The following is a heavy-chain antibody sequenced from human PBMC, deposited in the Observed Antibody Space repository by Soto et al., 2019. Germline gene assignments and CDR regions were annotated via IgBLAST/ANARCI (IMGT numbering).Heavy chain of an antibody. D-gene: IGHD6-19*01. CDR2: ISSSVDIT. Sequence: DVQLLESGGNLVQPGGSLRLSCAASGFTFSDYVMSWVRQAPGKGLEWVSGISSSVDITYYADSVQGRFTISRDNSKNTLYLQMNSLRSEDTAIYYCAKGWLVRGGQFDYWGQGTLVTVSS. CDR3: AKGWLVRGGQFDY. V-gene: IGHV3-23*01. CDR1: GFTFSDYV. J-gene: IGHJ4*02.